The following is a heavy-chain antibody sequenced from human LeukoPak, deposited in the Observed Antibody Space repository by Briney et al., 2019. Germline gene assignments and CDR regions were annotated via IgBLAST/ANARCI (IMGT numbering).Heavy chain of an antibody. V-gene: IGHV3-21*01. J-gene: IGHJ3*02. CDR2: ISRSSDYI. CDR3: AREIYSNSDHDDAFDI. CDR1: GFTFSSFA. Sequence: PGGSLSLSCAASGFTFSSFAMHWVRQAPGKGLEWLSSISRSSDYIYYADSLKGRFTISRDNARNSLYLQMSSLRAEDTALYYCAREIYSNSDHDDAFDIWGQGTMVTVSS. D-gene: IGHD5-12*01.